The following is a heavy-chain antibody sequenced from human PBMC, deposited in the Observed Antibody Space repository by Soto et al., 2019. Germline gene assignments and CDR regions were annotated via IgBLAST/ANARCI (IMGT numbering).Heavy chain of an antibody. CDR3: ARGLTRGQFDH. CDR1: GYSFTSYD. J-gene: IGHJ4*02. CDR2: MNPNSGNT. Sequence: ASVKVSCKASGYSFTSYDINWVRQASGQGLEWMGWMNPNSGNTGYAQKLQGRVTMTRDTSTSTAYMELSSLRPEDTAVYYCARGLTRGQFDHWGQGTLVTVSS. D-gene: IGHD2-2*01. V-gene: IGHV1-8*01.